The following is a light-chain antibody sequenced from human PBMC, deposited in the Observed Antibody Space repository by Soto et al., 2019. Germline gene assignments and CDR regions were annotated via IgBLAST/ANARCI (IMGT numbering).Light chain of an antibody. Sequence: EIVLTQSPGTLSLSPGERATPAWRASQSVFNNHIGWYQQKPGQAPRRLIFGASFRATGIPDRFTGSGSGTDFTPTISRLEPEDFAVYYCQQYGSSPTTFGQGSKVDIK. J-gene: IGKJ1*01. CDR3: QQYGSSPTT. CDR1: QSVFNNH. V-gene: IGKV3-20*01. CDR2: GAS.